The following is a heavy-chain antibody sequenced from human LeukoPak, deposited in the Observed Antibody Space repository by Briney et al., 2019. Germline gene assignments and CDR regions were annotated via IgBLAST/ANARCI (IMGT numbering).Heavy chain of an antibody. D-gene: IGHD3-9*01. CDR2: IKHSGST. J-gene: IGHJ4*02. CDR1: GGSFSGYY. CDR3: ARHAPTTYYDILTGKNHYDY. V-gene: IGHV4-34*01. Sequence: SETLSLTCAVYGGSFSGYYWSWIRQPPGKGLEWIGEIKHSGSTNYNPSLKSRVTISVDTSKNQFSLKLSSVTAADTAVYYCARHAPTTYYDILTGKNHYDYWGQGTLVTVSS.